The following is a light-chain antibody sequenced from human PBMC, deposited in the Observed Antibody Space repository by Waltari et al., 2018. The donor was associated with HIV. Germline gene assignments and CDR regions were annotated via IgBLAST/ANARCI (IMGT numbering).Light chain of an antibody. CDR1: QPVSSSH. V-gene: IGKV3-20*01. CDR3: HQYGSLPET. J-gene: IGKJ1*01. CDR2: GAS. Sequence: DTALTQSPGTLSLSPGEGAILSCRTSQPVSSSHLAWYQQKPGQAPRLLAYGASTRAAGIPDRFSGSGSGADFTLSISRLEPEDFAVYYCHQYGSLPETFGQGTKV.